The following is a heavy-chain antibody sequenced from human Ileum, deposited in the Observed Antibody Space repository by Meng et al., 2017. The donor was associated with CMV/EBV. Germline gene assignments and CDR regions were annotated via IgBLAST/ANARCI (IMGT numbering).Heavy chain of an antibody. CDR3: AKDFVSHPLSGFDF. D-gene: IGHD6-25*01. V-gene: IGHV3-9*01. CDR2: ISWHSRDV. J-gene: IGHJ3*01. Sequence: GGSLRLSCAASGFTFDDYAMHWIRQAPGKGLEWVASISWHSRDVGYADSVKGRFAISRDNAKNSLYLEMNRLRHEDTALYYCAKDFVSHPLSGFDFWGHGTTVTVSS. CDR1: GFTFDDYA.